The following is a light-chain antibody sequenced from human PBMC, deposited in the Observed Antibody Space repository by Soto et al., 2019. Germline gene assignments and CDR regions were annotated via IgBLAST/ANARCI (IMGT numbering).Light chain of an antibody. J-gene: IGKJ4*01. CDR3: QHRSNWPLT. CDR2: DAS. V-gene: IGKV3-11*01. Sequence: EIVLTQSPATLSLSPGESATLSCRASQSVGSYLAWYQQKPGQAPRLLIYDASNRATGIPARFSGSGSGTDFTLTISSLEPEDFAVYYCQHRSNWPLTFGGGTKVEIK. CDR1: QSVGSY.